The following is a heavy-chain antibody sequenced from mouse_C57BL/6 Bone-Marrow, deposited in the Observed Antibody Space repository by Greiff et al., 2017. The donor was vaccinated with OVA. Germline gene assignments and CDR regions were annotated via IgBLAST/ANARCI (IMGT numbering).Heavy chain of an antibody. CDR2: ISYDGSN. J-gene: IGHJ3*01. Sequence: ESGPGLVKPSQSLSLTCSVTGYSITSGYYWNWIRQFPGNKLEWMGYISYDGSNNYNPSLKNRISITRDTSKNQFFLKLNSVTTEDTATYYCARGGTYDYDGRGFAYWGQGTLVTVSA. D-gene: IGHD2-4*01. CDR3: ARGGTYDYDGRGFAY. V-gene: IGHV3-6*01. CDR1: GYSITSGYY.